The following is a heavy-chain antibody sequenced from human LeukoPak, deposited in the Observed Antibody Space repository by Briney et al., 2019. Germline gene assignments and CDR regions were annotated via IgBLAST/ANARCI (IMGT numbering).Heavy chain of an antibody. CDR3: ARGDDESLDH. V-gene: IGHV3-74*01. D-gene: IGHD3-16*01. CDR1: GFVFSSYW. J-gene: IGHJ4*02. Sequence: PGGSLRLSCAASGFVFSSYWMHWVRQVPGRGLVWVSRIYTDGSYTNYADSVKGRFTISRGNAKNTLSLHMNSLRAEDMGVYYCARGDDESLDHWGQGTLVTVSS. CDR2: IYTDGSYT.